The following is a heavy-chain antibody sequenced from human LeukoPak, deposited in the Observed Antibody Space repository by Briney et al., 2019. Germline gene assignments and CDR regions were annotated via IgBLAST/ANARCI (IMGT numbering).Heavy chain of an antibody. V-gene: IGHV3-9*03. J-gene: IGHJ4*02. CDR2: ISWNSGSI. CDR1: GFTFDDYA. CDR3: AKASAGLYFDY. Sequence: GRSLRLSCAASGFTFDDYAMHWVRQAPGKGLEWVSGISWNSGSIGYADSVKGRFTISRDNAKNSLYLQMNSLRAEDMALYYCAKASAGLYFDYWGQGTLVTVSS. D-gene: IGHD6-13*01.